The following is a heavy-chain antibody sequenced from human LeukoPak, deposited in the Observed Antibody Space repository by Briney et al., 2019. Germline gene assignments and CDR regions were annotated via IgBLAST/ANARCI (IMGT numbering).Heavy chain of an antibody. Sequence: GGSLRLSCAASGFTFSSYEMNWVRQAPGKGLEWVSYISSSGSTIYYADSVKGRFTISRDNAKNSLYLQMNSLRAEDTAVYYCAKGIYSYGSCFDYWGQGTLVTVSS. D-gene: IGHD5-18*01. CDR1: GFTFSSYE. V-gene: IGHV3-48*03. J-gene: IGHJ4*02. CDR2: ISSSGSTI. CDR3: AKGIYSYGSCFDY.